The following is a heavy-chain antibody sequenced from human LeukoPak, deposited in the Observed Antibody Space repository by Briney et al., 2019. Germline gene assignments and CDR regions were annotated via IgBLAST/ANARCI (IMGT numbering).Heavy chain of an antibody. D-gene: IGHD3-22*01. J-gene: IGHJ4*02. CDR3: AKGPQLGSGYHPDY. V-gene: IGHV3-23*01. Sequence: PSETLSLTCTVSGGSISSYYWSWIRQPPGKGLEWVSIITGGDDRTYYADSVKGRFTISRDYSRNTLHLQMNSLRVEDTAIYYCAKGPQLGSGYHPDYWGQGTLVTVSS. CDR1: GGSISSYY. CDR2: ITGGDDRT.